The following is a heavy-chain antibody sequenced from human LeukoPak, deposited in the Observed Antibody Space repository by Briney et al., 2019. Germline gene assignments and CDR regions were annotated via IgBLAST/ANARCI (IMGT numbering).Heavy chain of an antibody. CDR1: GFTFSSYA. CDR2: IDGSGGSA. J-gene: IGHJ4*02. CDR3: AKRRYCSSTSCYTYFDY. Sequence: GGSLRLSCAASGFTFSSYAMTWVRQAPGKGLEWVSSIDGSGGSAYSADSVKGRFTISRDNSKNTLYLQMNSLRAEDTAVYYCAKRRYCSSTSCYTYFDYWGQGTLVTVSS. V-gene: IGHV3-23*01. D-gene: IGHD2-2*01.